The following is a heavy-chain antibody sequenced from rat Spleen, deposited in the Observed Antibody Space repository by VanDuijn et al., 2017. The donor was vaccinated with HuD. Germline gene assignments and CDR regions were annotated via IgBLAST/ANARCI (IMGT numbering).Heavy chain of an antibody. CDR3: TRGYVMDA. V-gene: IGHV5S13*01. J-gene: IGHJ4*01. CDR2: ISTGGGNT. CDR1: GFTFTNHD. Sequence: EVQLVESGGGLVQPGRSLKLSCAASGFTFTNHDMAWVRQAPTKGLEWIASISTGGGNTYYRDSVKGRFTISRDNAKNTQYLQMDSLRSEDTATYYCTRGYVMDAWGQGTSVTVSS.